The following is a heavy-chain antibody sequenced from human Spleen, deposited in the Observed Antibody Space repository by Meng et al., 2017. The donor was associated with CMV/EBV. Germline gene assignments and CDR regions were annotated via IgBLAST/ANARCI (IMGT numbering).Heavy chain of an antibody. V-gene: IGHV4-4*02. J-gene: IGHJ4*02. CDR3: ARVATGHNYFDY. D-gene: IGHD1-14*01. CDR2: IYNSGDT. Sequence: VVSGGSISSFNWWSWVRQSPGKGLEWIAEIYNSGDTSYNPSLKSRVTISMNKSKNQFSLKLTSVTAADTAVYYCARVATGHNYFDYWGQGTLVTVSS. CDR1: GGSISSFNW.